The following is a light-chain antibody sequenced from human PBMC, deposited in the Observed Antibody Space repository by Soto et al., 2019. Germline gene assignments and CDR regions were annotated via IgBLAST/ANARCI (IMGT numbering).Light chain of an antibody. CDR2: LAS. CDR1: QSVLYSSDNKNF. J-gene: IGKJ1*01. CDR3: QQYYSTPRT. V-gene: IGKV4-1*01. Sequence: DIVMTQSPDSQAVSLGERATINCKSSQSVLYSSDNKNFLASYQQKPGQPPKMLIYLASTRGPGVPDRFSGSGSGTDFTLIISSLQAEDVAVYYCQQYYSTPRTFGQGTRVEIK.